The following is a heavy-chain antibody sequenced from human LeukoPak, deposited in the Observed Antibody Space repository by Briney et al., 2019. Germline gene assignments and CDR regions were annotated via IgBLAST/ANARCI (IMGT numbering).Heavy chain of an antibody. Sequence: SVTVSCKASGGTFSSYAISWVRQAPGQGLEWMGGIIPIFGTANYAQKFQGRVTITADESTSTAYMELSSLRSEDTAVYYCARVYYYDSSGYSFDYWGQGTLVTVSS. J-gene: IGHJ4*02. V-gene: IGHV1-69*13. CDR2: IIPIFGTA. CDR3: ARVYYYDSSGYSFDY. D-gene: IGHD3-22*01. CDR1: GGTFSSYA.